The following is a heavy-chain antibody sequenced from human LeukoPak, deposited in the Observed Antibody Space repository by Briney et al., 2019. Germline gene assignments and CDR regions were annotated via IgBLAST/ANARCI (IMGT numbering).Heavy chain of an antibody. J-gene: IGHJ4*02. CDR2: INPSGGSX. Sequence: GIINPSGGSXXXXQXXXXXVTMTRXXSTSTVYIELSSLRSEDTAVYYCAREDVGSGSYFDYWGQGTLVTVSS. CDR3: AREDVGSGSYFDY. V-gene: IGHV1-46*01. D-gene: IGHD1-26*01.